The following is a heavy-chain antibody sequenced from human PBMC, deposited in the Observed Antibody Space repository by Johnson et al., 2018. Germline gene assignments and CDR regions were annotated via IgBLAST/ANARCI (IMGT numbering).Heavy chain of an antibody. D-gene: IGHD1-26*01. Sequence: QVQLVQSGAEVKKHGASVKVSCKASGYTFTSYDINWVRQATGQGLEWMGWMNPNSGNTAYAQKFQGRVTMTRNTSISTAYMELSSLRSEDTAVDYCTRDPTVVGGPHWFDPWGQGTLVTVSS. J-gene: IGHJ5*02. V-gene: IGHV1-8*01. CDR3: TRDPTVVGGPHWFDP. CDR2: MNPNSGNT. CDR1: GYTFTSYD.